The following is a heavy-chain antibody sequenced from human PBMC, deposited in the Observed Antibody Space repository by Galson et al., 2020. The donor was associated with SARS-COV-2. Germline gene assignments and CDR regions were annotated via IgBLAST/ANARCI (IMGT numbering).Heavy chain of an antibody. CDR2: NSWDGERT. CDR1: GFTIDDYT. D-gene: IGHD3-22*01. Sequence: GESLKISCAASGFTIDDYTMHWVRQAPGKGLEWVALNSWDGERTFYADSVEGRFTISRDNSKNSLDLQMSSLRTEDTALYYCSARYYYETSAHFYLGAFDIWGEGTKVSV. CDR3: SARYYYETSAHFYLGAFDI. J-gene: IGHJ3*02. V-gene: IGHV3-43*01.